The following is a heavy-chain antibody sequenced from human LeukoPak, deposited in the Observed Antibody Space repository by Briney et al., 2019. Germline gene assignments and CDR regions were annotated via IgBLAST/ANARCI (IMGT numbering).Heavy chain of an antibody. D-gene: IGHD4-17*01. Sequence: PGGSLRLSCAASGFTFSSYAMSWVRQAPGKGLEWVSAISSSSAGTYYADSVKGRFTTSRDNSRDTLYLQMSSLRAEDTALYYCAKGAHGDYDYWGQGTLVTVSS. CDR2: ISSSSAGT. J-gene: IGHJ4*02. CDR1: GFTFSSYA. CDR3: AKGAHGDYDY. V-gene: IGHV3-23*01.